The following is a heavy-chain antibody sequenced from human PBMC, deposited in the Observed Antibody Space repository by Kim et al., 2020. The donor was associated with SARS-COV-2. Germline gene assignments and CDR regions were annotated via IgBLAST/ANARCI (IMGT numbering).Heavy chain of an antibody. V-gene: IGHV4-39*01. CDR2: IYYSGST. CDR3: ARRRLPYYYDSSGSDFDY. D-gene: IGHD3-22*01. Sequence: SETLSLTCTVSGGSISSSSYYWGWIRQPPGKGLEWIGSIYYSGSTYYNPSLKSRVTISVDTSKNQFSLKLSSVTAADTAVYYCARRRLPYYYDSSGSDFDYWGQGTLVTVSS. J-gene: IGHJ4*02. CDR1: GGSISSSSYY.